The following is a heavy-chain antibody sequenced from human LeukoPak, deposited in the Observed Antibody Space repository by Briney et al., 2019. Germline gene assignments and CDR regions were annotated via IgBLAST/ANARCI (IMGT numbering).Heavy chain of an antibody. J-gene: IGHJ4*02. CDR1: GGSISSSSYY. CDR3: ARGGKRNGARRFDY. D-gene: IGHD1-1*01. CDR2: IYYSGIT. Sequence: SETLSLTCTVSGGSISSSSYYWGWIRQPPGKGLEWIGNIYYSGITYYNPSLKSRVTISVDTSKNQFSLKLSSVTATDTAVYFCARGGKRNGARRFDYWGQGTLVTVSS. V-gene: IGHV4-39*01.